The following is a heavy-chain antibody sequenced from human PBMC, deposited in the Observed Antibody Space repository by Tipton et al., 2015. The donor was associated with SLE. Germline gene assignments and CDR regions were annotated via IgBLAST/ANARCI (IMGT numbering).Heavy chain of an antibody. D-gene: IGHD3-16*01. CDR2: VYYSGRT. CDR1: GDSITRSDCY. CDR3: ARSLGYLDY. V-gene: IGHV4-39*07. J-gene: IGHJ4*02. Sequence: TLSLTCTVSGDSITRSDCYWGWIRQPPGKGLEWIGNVYYSGRTYYNPSLKSRVTMSVDRSRNQFSLRLNSVTAADTAVYYCARSLGYLDYLGQGTLVTVSS.